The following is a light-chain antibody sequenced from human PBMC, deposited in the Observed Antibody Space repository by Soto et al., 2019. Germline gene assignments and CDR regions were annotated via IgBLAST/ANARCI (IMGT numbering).Light chain of an antibody. CDR1: NSDVGAYEY. Sequence: QSALTQPRSVSGSPGQSVTISCTGTNSDVGAYEYVSWNQQHPGKAPKLMIYDVSKRPSGVPDRFSGSKSGNTASLTISGLQAEDEADYYCSSYTSSSTLDVVFGGGTKVTVL. V-gene: IGLV2-11*01. CDR3: SSYTSSSTLDVV. J-gene: IGLJ2*01. CDR2: DVS.